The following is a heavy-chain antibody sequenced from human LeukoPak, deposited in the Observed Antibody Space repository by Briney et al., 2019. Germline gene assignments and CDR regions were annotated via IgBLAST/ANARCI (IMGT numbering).Heavy chain of an antibody. CDR1: GFTFSSYG. Sequence: GGSLRLSCAASGFTFSSYGMHWVRQAPGKGLEWVAVICYDGSNKYYADSVKGRFTISRDNSKNTLYLQMSSLRAEDTAVYYCARGYSRAAFDIWGQGTMVTVSS. D-gene: IGHD2-15*01. J-gene: IGHJ3*02. CDR3: ARGYSRAAFDI. CDR2: ICYDGSNK. V-gene: IGHV3-33*01.